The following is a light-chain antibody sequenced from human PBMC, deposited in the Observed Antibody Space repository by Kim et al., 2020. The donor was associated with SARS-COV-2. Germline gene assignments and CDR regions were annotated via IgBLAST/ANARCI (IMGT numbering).Light chain of an antibody. J-gene: IGLJ3*02. V-gene: IGLV3-19*01. CDR1: SRRSYY. Sequence: ALGQTVRITCQGDSRRSYYASWYQQKPGQAPVLVIYGQNNRPSGIPDRCSGSSSGNTASLTITGAQAEDEADDYCNSRDSSGNHWVFGGGTQLTVL. CDR2: GQN. CDR3: NSRDSSGNHWV.